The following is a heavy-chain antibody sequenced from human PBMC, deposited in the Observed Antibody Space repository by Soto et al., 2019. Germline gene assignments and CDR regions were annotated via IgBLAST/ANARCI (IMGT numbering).Heavy chain of an antibody. J-gene: IGHJ3*02. D-gene: IGHD6-13*01. CDR1: GFTFSSYG. V-gene: IGHV3-33*01. CDR2: IWYDGSNK. Sequence: QVQLVESGGGVVQPGRSLRLSCAASGFTFSSYGMHWVRQAPGKGLEWVAVIWYDGSNKYYADSVKGRFTISRDNSKNTLYLQMNSLRAEDTAVYYCARGLGGSWYWDAFDIWGQGTMVTVSS. CDR3: ARGLGGSWYWDAFDI.